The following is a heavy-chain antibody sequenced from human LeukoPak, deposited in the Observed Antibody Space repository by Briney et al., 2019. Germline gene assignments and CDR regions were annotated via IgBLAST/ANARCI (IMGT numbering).Heavy chain of an antibody. Sequence: GGSLRLSCAASGFTLSTYSMNWVRQAPGKGLEWVSAISGSDGSTYYADSVKGRFTISRDDSKNTLYLQMNSLRAEDTAIYYCAKPIAARYNWFDPWGQGTLVTVSS. CDR3: AKPIAARYNWFDP. CDR2: ISGSDGST. V-gene: IGHV3-23*01. D-gene: IGHD6-6*01. CDR1: GFTLSTYS. J-gene: IGHJ5*02.